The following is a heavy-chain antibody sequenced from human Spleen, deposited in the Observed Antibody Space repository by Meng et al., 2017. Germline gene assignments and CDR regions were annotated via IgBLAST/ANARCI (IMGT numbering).Heavy chain of an antibody. Sequence: GSLRLSCVVSGGSFSDYYWSWIRQPPGKGLEWIGEINHSGSTNYNPSLESRATISVDTSQNNLSLKLSSVTAADTAVYYCANTYYYDSSGYYAFDIWGQGTMVTVSS. CDR2: INHSGST. D-gene: IGHD3-22*01. CDR1: GGSFSDYY. CDR3: ANTYYYDSSGYYAFDI. V-gene: IGHV4-34*01. J-gene: IGHJ3*02.